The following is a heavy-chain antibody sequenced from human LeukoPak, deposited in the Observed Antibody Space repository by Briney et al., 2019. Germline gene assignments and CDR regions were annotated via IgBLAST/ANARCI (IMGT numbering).Heavy chain of an antibody. Sequence: GGSLRLSCAASGFTFSSYWMSWVRQAPGKGLEWVANIKQDGSEKYYVDSVKGRFTISRDNSKNTLYLQMNSLRAEDAAVYCCAKDNYQLLVGFTYYYYGMDVWGQGTTVTVSS. CDR2: IKQDGSEK. V-gene: IGHV3-7*01. D-gene: IGHD2-2*01. J-gene: IGHJ6*02. CDR1: GFTFSSYW. CDR3: AKDNYQLLVGFTYYYYGMDV.